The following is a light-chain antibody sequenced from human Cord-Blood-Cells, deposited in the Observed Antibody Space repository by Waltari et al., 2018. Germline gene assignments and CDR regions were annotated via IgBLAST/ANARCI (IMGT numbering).Light chain of an antibody. CDR1: QSISSY. CDR2: AAS. V-gene: IGKV1-39*01. Sequence: DIQMTQSLSSLSAAVGDRVTITCRASQSISSYLNWYQQKPGKAPKLLIYAASSLQSGVPSRFSGSGSVTDFTLTISSLQPEDFATYYCQQSYSTPKFGQGTKVEIK. J-gene: IGKJ1*01. CDR3: QQSYSTPK.